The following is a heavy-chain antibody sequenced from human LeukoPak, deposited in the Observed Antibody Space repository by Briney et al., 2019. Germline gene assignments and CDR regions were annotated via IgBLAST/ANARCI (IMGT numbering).Heavy chain of an antibody. V-gene: IGHV3-21*01. CDR2: ISSSSSYI. J-gene: IGHJ5*02. D-gene: IGHD3-3*01. Sequence: PGGSLRLSCAASGFTFSSYSMNWVRQAPGKGLEWVSSISSSSSYIYYADSVKGRFTISRDNAKNSLYLQMNSLRAEDTAVYYCARGALEWLLYAWFDPWGQGTLVTVSS. CDR1: GFTFSSYS. CDR3: ARGALEWLLYAWFDP.